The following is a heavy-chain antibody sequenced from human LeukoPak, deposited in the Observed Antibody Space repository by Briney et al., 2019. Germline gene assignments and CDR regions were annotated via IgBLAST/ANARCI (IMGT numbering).Heavy chain of an antibody. CDR2: FYYSGST. D-gene: IGHD1-26*01. CDR3: ARLSRSTGPRERGIYYYYGFDV. Sequence: SETLSLTCTVSGGSISSSNYYWGWIRQPPGKGLEWIGSFYYSGSTYYNPSLKSRVTISVDTSKNQFSLNLRSVTAADTAVYYCARLSRSTGPRERGIYYYYGFDVWGQGTTVTVS. CDR1: GGSISSSNYY. V-gene: IGHV4-39*01. J-gene: IGHJ6*02.